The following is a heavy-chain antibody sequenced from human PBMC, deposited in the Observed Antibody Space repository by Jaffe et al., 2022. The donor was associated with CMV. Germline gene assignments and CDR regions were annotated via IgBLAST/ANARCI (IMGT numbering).Heavy chain of an antibody. V-gene: IGHV3-23*01. CDR1: GFTFSSYA. CDR2: ISGSGGST. J-gene: IGHJ4*02. Sequence: EVQLLESGGGLVQPGGSLRLSCAASGFTFSSYAMSWVRQAPGKGLEWVSAISGSGGSTYYADSVKGRFTISRDNSKNTLYLQMNSLRAEDTAVYYCAKDPLGRIAVMGVHYFDYWGQGTLVTVSS. CDR3: AKDPLGRIAVMGVHYFDY. D-gene: IGHD6-19*01.